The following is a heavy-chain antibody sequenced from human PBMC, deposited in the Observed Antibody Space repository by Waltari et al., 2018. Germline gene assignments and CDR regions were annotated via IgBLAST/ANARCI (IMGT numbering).Heavy chain of an antibody. J-gene: IGHJ4*02. D-gene: IGHD6-19*01. CDR1: GGSISSSTYY. Sequence: QLQLQESRPGLVKPSATLSLTCTVSGGSISSSTYYWGWIRQPPGKGLEWIGSSYYSGSTYYNPSLKSRVTISVDTSKNQFSLKLSSVTAADTAVYYCASGQRVAGTGYWGQGTLVTVSS. V-gene: IGHV4-39*07. CDR3: ASGQRVAGTGY. CDR2: SYYSGST.